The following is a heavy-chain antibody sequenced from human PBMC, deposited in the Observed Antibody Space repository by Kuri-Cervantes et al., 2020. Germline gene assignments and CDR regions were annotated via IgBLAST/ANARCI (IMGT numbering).Heavy chain of an antibody. J-gene: IGHJ4*02. Sequence: GEFLKISCAASGFTFSSYAMHWVRQAPGKGLEWVAVISYDGSNKYYADSVKGRFTISRDNSKNTLYLQMNSLRAEDTAVYYCARDPEAGFELHYFDYWGQGTLVTVSS. V-gene: IGHV3-30-3*01. CDR1: GFTFSSYA. CDR3: ARDPEAGFELHYFDY. D-gene: IGHD6-19*01. CDR2: ISYDGSNK.